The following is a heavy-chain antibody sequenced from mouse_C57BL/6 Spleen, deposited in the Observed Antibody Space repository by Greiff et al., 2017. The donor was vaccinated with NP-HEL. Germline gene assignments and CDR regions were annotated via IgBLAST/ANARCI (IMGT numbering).Heavy chain of an antibody. J-gene: IGHJ2*01. CDR1: GYSITSGYY. D-gene: IGHD2-2*01. CDR2: ISYDGSN. V-gene: IGHV3-6*01. CDR3: ARAGLGFDY. Sequence: EVKLMESGPGLVKPSQSLSLTCSVTGYSITSGYYWNWIRQFPGNKLEWMGYISYDGSNNYNPSLKNRISITRDTSKNQFFLKLNSVTTEDTATYYCARAGLGFDYWGQGTTLTVSS.